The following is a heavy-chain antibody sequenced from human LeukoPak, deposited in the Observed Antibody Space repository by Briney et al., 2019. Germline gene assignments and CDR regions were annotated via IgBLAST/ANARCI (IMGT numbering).Heavy chain of an antibody. V-gene: IGHV3-7*04. CDR3: ARGGVRGVIFDS. CDR1: GFTFSNHW. J-gene: IGHJ4*02. CDR2: IKPDGSEK. Sequence: PGGSLRLSCAASGFTFSNHWMSWVRQAPGKGLEWVANIKPDGSEKYYVDSVKGRFTISRDNAKNSLSLQMNSLRAEDTAVYYCARGGVRGVIFDSWGQGTLVTVSS. D-gene: IGHD3-10*01.